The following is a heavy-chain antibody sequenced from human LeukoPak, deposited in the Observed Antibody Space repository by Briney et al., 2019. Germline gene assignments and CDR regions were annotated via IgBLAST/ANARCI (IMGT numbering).Heavy chain of an antibody. CDR1: GGSISTYY. V-gene: IGHV4-4*07. Sequence: SETLSLTCTLSGGSISTYYWSWIRQPAGKGLEWIGRIYTDGAIYYNPSLKSRVTMSIGTSNNQFSLRLTSVTAADTAVYYCARERYSSGWSFLYYFDYWGQGILVTVSS. D-gene: IGHD6-13*01. CDR2: IYTDGAI. CDR3: ARERYSSGWSFLYYFDY. J-gene: IGHJ4*02.